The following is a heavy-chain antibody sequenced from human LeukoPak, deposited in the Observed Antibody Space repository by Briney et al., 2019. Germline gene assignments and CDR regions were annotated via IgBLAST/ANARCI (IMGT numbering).Heavy chain of an antibody. CDR3: ARELSGSISRHFDY. CDR1: GFTFGNYW. Sequence: GGSLRLSCAASGFTFGNYWMDCVRQAPGQVPVWVSRINTDGNITTYADSVKGRFSISRDNAKNALYLQMNSLRAEDTAVFYCARELSGSISRHFDYWGQGTLVTVSS. J-gene: IGHJ4*02. V-gene: IGHV3-74*01. D-gene: IGHD2-15*01. CDR2: INTDGNIT.